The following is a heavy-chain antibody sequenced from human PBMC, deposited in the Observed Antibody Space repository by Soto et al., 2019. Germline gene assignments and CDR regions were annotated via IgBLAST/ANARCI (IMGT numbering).Heavy chain of an antibody. CDR2: IIPILGIA. Sequence: GASVKVSCKASGGTFSSYTISWVRQAPGQGLEWMGRIIPILGIANYAQKFQGRVTITADKSTSTAYMELSSLRSEDTAVYYCARASRSITMVRGVIKTKQKSSYYYYYMDVWGKGTTVTVSS. D-gene: IGHD3-10*01. V-gene: IGHV1-69*02. CDR3: ARASRSITMVRGVIKTKQKSSYYYYYMDV. J-gene: IGHJ6*03. CDR1: GGTFSSYT.